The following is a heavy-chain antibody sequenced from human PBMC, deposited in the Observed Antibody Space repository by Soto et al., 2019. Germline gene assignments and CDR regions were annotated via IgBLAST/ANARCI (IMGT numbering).Heavy chain of an antibody. J-gene: IGHJ6*02. Sequence: SVKVSCKASGGTFSSYAISWVRQAPGQGLEWMGGIIPIFGTANYAQKFQGRVTITADESTSTAYMELSSLRSEDTAVYYCASGLGALYYYGMDVWGQGTTVTVSS. CDR2: IIPIFGTA. CDR3: ASGLGALYYYGMDV. CDR1: GGTFSSYA. V-gene: IGHV1-69*13. D-gene: IGHD1-26*01.